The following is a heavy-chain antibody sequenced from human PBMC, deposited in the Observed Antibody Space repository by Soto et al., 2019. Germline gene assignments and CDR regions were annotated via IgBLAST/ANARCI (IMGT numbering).Heavy chain of an antibody. D-gene: IGHD4-4*01. J-gene: IGHJ4*02. CDR2: IYHSGST. Sequence: SATLPVTCAVSGGSIGSGGYSWSWIRQPPGKGLEWIGYIYHSGSTYYNPSLKSRVTISVDRSKNQFSLKLSSVTAADTAVYYCARSHVTTVTLFDYWGQGTLVTVSS. CDR3: ARSHVTTVTLFDY. CDR1: GGSIGSGGYS. V-gene: IGHV4-30-2*01.